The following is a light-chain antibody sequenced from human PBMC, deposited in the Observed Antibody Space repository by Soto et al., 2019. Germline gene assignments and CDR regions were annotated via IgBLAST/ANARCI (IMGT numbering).Light chain of an antibody. CDR3: HQRQYWPPIT. J-gene: IGKJ5*01. V-gene: IGKV3-11*01. CDR2: DAA. Sequence: VVLTQSPATLSLSPGERATPSCRTSLSVSVNLDGYQQKPGQAPRLLISDAANRATGIPARFSGSGSGTDFTLTISSLEPEDFAVYYCHQRQYWPPITFGQGTRLEIK. CDR1: LSVSVN.